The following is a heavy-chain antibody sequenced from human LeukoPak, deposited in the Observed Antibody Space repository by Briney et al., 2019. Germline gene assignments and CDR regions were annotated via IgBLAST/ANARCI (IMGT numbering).Heavy chain of an antibody. CDR1: GFTFSNAW. CDR3: TTDFQWELLHPRNFEY. J-gene: IGHJ4*02. CDR2: IKSKTYGGTT. V-gene: IGHV3-15*01. D-gene: IGHD1-26*01. Sequence: PGGSLRLSCATSGFTFSNAWMSWVRQAPGKGLEWVGRIKSKTYGGTTDYAAPVKGRFAISRDDSKNTLYLQMNSLRAEDTAVYYCTTDFQWELLHPRNFEYWGQGTLVTVSS.